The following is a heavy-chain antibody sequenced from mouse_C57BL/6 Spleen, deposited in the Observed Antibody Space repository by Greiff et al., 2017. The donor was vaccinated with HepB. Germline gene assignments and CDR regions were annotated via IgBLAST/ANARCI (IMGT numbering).Heavy chain of an antibody. CDR1: GYTFTDYY. CDR2: IYPGSGNT. CDR3: DPFTKGYAMDY. V-gene: IGHV1-76*01. D-gene: IGHD2-14*01. Sequence: QVQLQQSGAELVRPGASVKLSCKASGYTFTDYYINWVKQRPGQGLEWIARIYPGSGNTYYNEKFKGKATLTAEKSSSTAYMQLSSLTSEDSAVYFCDPFTKGYAMDYWGQGTSVTVSS. J-gene: IGHJ4*01.